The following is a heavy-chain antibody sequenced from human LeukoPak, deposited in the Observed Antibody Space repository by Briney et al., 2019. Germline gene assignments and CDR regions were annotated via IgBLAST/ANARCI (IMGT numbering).Heavy chain of an antibody. CDR1: GGSISSYY. CDR2: IYYSGST. CDR3: ARDRGSYDDGLDY. D-gene: IGHD1-26*01. J-gene: IGHJ4*02. Sequence: SETQSLTCTVSGGSISSYYWSWIRQPPGKGLEWIGYIYYSGSTNYNPSLKSRVTISVDTSKNQFSLKLSSVTAADTAVYYCARDRGSYDDGLDYWGQGTLVTVSS. V-gene: IGHV4-59*01.